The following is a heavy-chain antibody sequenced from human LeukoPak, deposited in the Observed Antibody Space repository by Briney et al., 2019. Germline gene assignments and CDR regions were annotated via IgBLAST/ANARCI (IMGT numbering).Heavy chain of an antibody. V-gene: IGHV4-34*01. Sequence: SETLSLTCAVHGGSFSGYYWSWIRQPPGKGLEWIGEINHSGSTNYNPSLKSRVTISVDTSKNQFSLKLSSVTAADTAVYYCARVGVASFWDYWGQGTLVTVSS. CDR1: GGSFSGYY. D-gene: IGHD5-12*01. J-gene: IGHJ4*02. CDR2: INHSGST. CDR3: ARVGVASFWDY.